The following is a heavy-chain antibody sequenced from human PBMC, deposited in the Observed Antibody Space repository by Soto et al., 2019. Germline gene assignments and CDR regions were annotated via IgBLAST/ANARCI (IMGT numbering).Heavy chain of an antibody. CDR2: ISDEGNSK. CDR1: GFTFSHYA. CDR3: ARGLMATIPHLDF. J-gene: IGHJ4*02. Sequence: QVQVVESGGGVVQPGKSLRLSCAASGFTFSHYAFHWVRQAPGKGLEGVAFISDEGNSKYYAESVKGRFTISRDNSKNTLYLQMNSLRGEDPAVYYCARGLMATIPHLDFWGQGTLVTVSS. V-gene: IGHV3-30-3*01.